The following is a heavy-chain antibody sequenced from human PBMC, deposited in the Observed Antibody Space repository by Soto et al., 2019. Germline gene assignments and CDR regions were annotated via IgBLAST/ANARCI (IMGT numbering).Heavy chain of an antibody. D-gene: IGHD1-26*01. V-gene: IGHV3-30*03. J-gene: IGHJ6*02. CDR3: ADQQDLVGATYYGMDV. Sequence: QVQLVESGGGVVQPGRSLRLSCAASGFTFSSYGMHWVRQAPGKGLEWVAVITYDGSNKYYADSVKGRFTISRDNSKNPLDLQMNGLRAEGTGVHYCADQQDLVGATYYGMDVWGQGTTVTVSS. CDR1: GFTFSSYG. CDR2: ITYDGSNK.